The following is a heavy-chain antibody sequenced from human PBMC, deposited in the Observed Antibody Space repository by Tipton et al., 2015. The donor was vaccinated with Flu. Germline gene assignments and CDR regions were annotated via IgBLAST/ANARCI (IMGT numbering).Heavy chain of an antibody. J-gene: IGHJ4*02. CDR2: IYNGWRV. V-gene: IGHV4-39*07. D-gene: IGHD2-2*01. CDR3: ARDSAVVPTALVY. Sequence: TLSLTCSVSGGSVDSTTYYWGWIRQPPGKGLEWIGSIYNGWRVYYNPSLKSRVTISSVDTSKNQFSLTLTSVTAADTAVYFCARDSAVVPTALVYWGQGTLVTVSS. CDR1: GGSVDSTTYY.